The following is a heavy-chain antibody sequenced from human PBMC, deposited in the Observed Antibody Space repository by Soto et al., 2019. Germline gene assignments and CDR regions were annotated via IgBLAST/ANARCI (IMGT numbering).Heavy chain of an antibody. CDR2: ISGSGGST. CDR3: AKDQYSYGQTPIWFDY. V-gene: IGHV3-23*01. D-gene: IGHD5-18*01. Sequence: GGSLRLSCAASGFTFSSYAMSWVRQAPGKGLEWVSAISGSGGSTYYADSVKGRFTISRDNSKNTLYLQMNSLRAEDTAVYYCAKDQYSYGQTPIWFDYWGQGTLVTVSS. J-gene: IGHJ4*02. CDR1: GFTFSSYA.